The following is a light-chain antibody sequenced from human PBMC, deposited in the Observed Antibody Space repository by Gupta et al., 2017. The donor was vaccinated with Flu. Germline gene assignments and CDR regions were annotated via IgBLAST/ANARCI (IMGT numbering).Light chain of an antibody. J-gene: IGKJ1*01. CDR3: QHYNTYSQT. CDR2: KAS. Sequence: GDRVTITCRASQSISIWLAWYQQRPGKAPKLLIYKASSLESGVPSRFSGSGSGTEFTLTISSLQPDDFATYYCQHYNTYSQTFGQGTKVEIK. CDR1: QSISIW. V-gene: IGKV1-5*03.